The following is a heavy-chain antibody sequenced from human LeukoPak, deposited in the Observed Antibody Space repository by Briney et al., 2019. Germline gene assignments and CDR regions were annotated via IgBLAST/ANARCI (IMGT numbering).Heavy chain of an antibody. D-gene: IGHD3-3*01. CDR1: GFTFSSYS. Sequence: PGGSLRLSCAASGFTFSSYSMNWVRQAPGKWLEWVSSISSSSSYIYYADSVKGRFTISRDNAKNSLYLQMNSLRAEDTAVYYCARYRRPGSLDWSDAFDIWGQGTMVTVSS. J-gene: IGHJ3*02. CDR2: ISSSSSYI. V-gene: IGHV3-21*01. CDR3: ARYRRPGSLDWSDAFDI.